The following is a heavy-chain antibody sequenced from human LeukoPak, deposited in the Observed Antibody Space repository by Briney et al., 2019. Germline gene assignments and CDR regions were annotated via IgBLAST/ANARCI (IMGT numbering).Heavy chain of an antibody. CDR1: GASISSGSYY. V-gene: IGHV4-61*02. J-gene: IGHJ6*03. CDR3: ATMKKVFKGYYYYYYMDV. CDR2: IFASGST. Sequence: SGTLSLTCTVSGASISSGSYYWNWIRQPAGKGLEWIGRIFASGSTNYNPSLKSRVTISVDTSKNQFSLKLSCVTAADTAVYYYATMKKVFKGYYYYYYMDVWGKGTTVTISS.